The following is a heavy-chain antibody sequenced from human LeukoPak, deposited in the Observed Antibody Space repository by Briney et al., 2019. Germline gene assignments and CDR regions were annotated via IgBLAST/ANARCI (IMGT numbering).Heavy chain of an antibody. CDR3: ARDQGIYNHRIIDS. D-gene: IGHD5-12*01. J-gene: IGHJ4*02. V-gene: IGHV1-18*01. CDR1: GYTFSSYG. CDR2: ISAYNGNT. Sequence: VASVKVSFKASGYTFSSYGISRVRQAPGQGLEWMGWISAYNGNTNFAQEFQGRVTMTTDTSTSTASMELRSLRSDDTAVYYCARDQGIYNHRIIDSWGQGTLVTVSS.